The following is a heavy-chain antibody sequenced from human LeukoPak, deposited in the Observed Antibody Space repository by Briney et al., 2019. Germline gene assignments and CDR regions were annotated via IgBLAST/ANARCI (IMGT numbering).Heavy chain of an antibody. CDR3: AKEQDTPLLLLHFDY. V-gene: IGHV3-23*01. Sequence: GGSLRLSCTGFIFSNYAVSWGRQAPGKGLEWVSAGSVDGGRTFYADSAKGRFIISTDNSMSTVSLQMNSLRAEDTPVYYCAKEQDTPLLLLHFDYWGQGLLVPVSS. CDR1: GFIFSNYA. CDR2: GSVDGGRT. J-gene: IGHJ4*02. D-gene: IGHD5-18*01.